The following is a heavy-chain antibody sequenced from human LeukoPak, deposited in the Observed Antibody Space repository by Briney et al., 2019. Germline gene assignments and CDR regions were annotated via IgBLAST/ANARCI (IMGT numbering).Heavy chain of an antibody. CDR3: ARQFGGNSEFDY. CDR2: IYPGESDI. CDR1: GYSFTSYW. D-gene: IGHD4-23*01. V-gene: IGHV5-51*01. Sequence: PGESLKISCKGSGYSFTSYWIGWVRQMPGKGLEWMGIIYPGESDIRYSPSFQGQVTISADKSISTAYLPWSSLKASGSAMYYCARQFGGNSEFDYWGQGTLVTVSS. J-gene: IGHJ4*02.